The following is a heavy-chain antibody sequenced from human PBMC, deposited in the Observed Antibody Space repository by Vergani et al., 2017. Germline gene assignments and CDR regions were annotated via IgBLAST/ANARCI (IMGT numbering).Heavy chain of an antibody. CDR2: IKQDGSEK. J-gene: IGHJ4*02. V-gene: IGHV3-7*01. Sequence: EVQLVESGGGLVQPGGSLRLSCAASGFTFSSYWMSWVRQAPGKGLEWVANIKQDGSEKYYVDSVKGRFTISRDNAKNSLYLQMNSLRAEDTAVYYCATLTLGAARHYWGQGTLVTVSS. CDR1: GFTFSSYW. CDR3: ATLTLGAARHY. D-gene: IGHD6-6*01.